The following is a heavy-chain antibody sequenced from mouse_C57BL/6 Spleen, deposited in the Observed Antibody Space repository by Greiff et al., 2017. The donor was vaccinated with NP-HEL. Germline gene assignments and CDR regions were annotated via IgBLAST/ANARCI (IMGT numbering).Heavy chain of an antibody. D-gene: IGHD4-1*01. Sequence: VQLKESGGGLVQPKGSLKLSCAASGFTFNTYAMNWVRQAPGKGLEWVARIRSKSSNYETYYAVSVKDRFTFSRADSQSMLYLQKNNLKSEDTAMYYFVRDGTGSWFAYWGKVTLVTVSA. J-gene: IGHJ3*01. CDR2: IRSKSSNYET. CDR1: GFTFNTYA. CDR3: VRDGTGSWFAY. V-gene: IGHV10-3*01.